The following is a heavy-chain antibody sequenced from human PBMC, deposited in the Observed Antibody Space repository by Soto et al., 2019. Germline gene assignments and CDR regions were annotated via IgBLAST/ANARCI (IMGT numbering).Heavy chain of an antibody. CDR3: ARDYSSSSWFDP. Sequence: ASVKVSCKASGGTFSSYAISWVRQAPGQGLEWMGGIIPIFGTANYAQKFQGRVTITADESTSTAYMELSSLRSEDTAVYYCARDYSSSSWFDPWGQGTMVTVSS. CDR1: GGTFSSYA. D-gene: IGHD6-6*01. J-gene: IGHJ5*01. CDR2: IIPIFGTA. V-gene: IGHV1-69*13.